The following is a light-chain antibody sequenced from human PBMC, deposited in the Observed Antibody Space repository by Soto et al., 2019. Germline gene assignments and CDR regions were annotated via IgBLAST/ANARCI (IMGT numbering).Light chain of an antibody. CDR3: QQYNYWPPST. Sequence: EIVMTQSPATLSVSPGERATLSCRTSQSVSIHLAWYQQKPGQAPRLLIYGASTRATGIPARFTGSGSGTEFTLTISSLQSEDFAVYYCQQYNYWPPSTFGGGTKVDIK. CDR1: QSVSIH. CDR2: GAS. J-gene: IGKJ4*01. V-gene: IGKV3-15*01.